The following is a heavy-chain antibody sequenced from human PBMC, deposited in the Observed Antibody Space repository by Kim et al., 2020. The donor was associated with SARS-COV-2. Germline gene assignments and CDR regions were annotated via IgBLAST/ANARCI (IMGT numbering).Heavy chain of an antibody. CDR1: GYDFMNYG. J-gene: IGHJ4*02. CDR3: ARGGVWPSGGHTESYLDC. V-gene: IGHV1-18*01. CDR2: INTGNRST. Sequence: ASVKVSCKTSGYDFMNYGITWVRQAPGQGLEWMGWINTGNRSTKYAQKFQGRVTMTTDKDTRTAYMELRSLTSDDSAIYFCARGGVWPSGGHTESYLDCWGQGALVTVSS. D-gene: IGHD3-16*01.